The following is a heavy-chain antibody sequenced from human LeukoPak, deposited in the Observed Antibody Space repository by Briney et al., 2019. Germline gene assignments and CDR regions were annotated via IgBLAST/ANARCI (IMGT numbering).Heavy chain of an antibody. V-gene: IGHV1-2*02. CDR1: GFTFAVYY. D-gene: IGHD4-23*01. CDR3: ARDSYGGNWSLGY. CDR2: VNPNSGGT. J-gene: IGHJ4*02. Sequence: ASVKVSYKASGFTFAVYYIHWVRQAPGQGVEGMGWVNPNSGGTNYAQMFQGRVTMTRDTSINTAYMELSGLRSDDTAVYYCARDSYGGNWSLGYWGQGTLVTVSS.